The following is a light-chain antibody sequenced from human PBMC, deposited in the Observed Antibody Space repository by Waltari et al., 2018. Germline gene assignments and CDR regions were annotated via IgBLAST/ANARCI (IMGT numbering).Light chain of an antibody. Sequence: EIVMTQSPATLSASPGENAPLPCRASQSLSSTFAWYQQKPGQAPRLLIYSTSTRATGIPARFSGSGSGTEFTLTISSLQSEDFAIYYCQQYNYWPWTFGQGTRVEIK. J-gene: IGKJ1*01. CDR2: STS. CDR1: QSLSST. V-gene: IGKV3D-15*01. CDR3: QQYNYWPWT.